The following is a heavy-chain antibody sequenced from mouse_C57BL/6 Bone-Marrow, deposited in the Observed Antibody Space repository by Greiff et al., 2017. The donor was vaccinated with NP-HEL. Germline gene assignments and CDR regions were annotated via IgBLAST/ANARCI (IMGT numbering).Heavy chain of an antibody. CDR2: IDPSDSYT. CDR3: AREGGVVAHFDY. CDR1: GYTFTSYW. Sequence: QVQLQQPGAELVKPGASVKLSCKASGYTFTSYWMQWVKQRPGQGLEWIGEIDPSDSYTNYNQKFKGKATLTVDTSSSTAYMQLSSLTSEDSAVYYCAREGGVVAHFDYWGQGTTLTVSS. J-gene: IGHJ2*01. V-gene: IGHV1-50*01. D-gene: IGHD1-1*01.